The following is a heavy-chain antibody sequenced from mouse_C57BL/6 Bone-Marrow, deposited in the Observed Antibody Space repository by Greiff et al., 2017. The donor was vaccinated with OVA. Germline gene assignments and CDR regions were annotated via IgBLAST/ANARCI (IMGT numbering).Heavy chain of an antibody. CDR3: ARGGYLFAY. V-gene: IGHV1-58*01. J-gene: IGHJ3*01. CDR2: IYIGNGYT. Sequence: VQLKQSGAELVRPGSSVKMSCKTSGYTFTSYCMNWVKQRPGKGLEWIGFIYIGNGYTEYNEKFKGKGTLTSDTSYSTAYTQLGSLTSEDSAIYFCARGGYLFAYWGQGTLVTVSA. D-gene: IGHD2-3*01. CDR1: GYTFTSYC.